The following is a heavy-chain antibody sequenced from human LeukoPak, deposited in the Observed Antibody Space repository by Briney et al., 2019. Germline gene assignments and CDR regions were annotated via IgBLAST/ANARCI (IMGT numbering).Heavy chain of an antibody. J-gene: IGHJ4*02. CDR3: ARKTPPDY. CDR2: ISSSSGTI. V-gene: IGHV3-48*02. Sequence: GRSLRLSCAASGYTFSTYSMNWVRQAPGKGLEWGSYISSSSGTIYYADSVKGRFTISRDNAKNSLYLQMNSLKDEDTAVYYCARKTPPDYWGQGTLVTVSS. CDR1: GYTFSTYS.